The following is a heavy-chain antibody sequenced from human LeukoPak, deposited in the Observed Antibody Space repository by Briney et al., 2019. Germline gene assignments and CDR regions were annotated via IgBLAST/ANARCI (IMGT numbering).Heavy chain of an antibody. D-gene: IGHD1-26*01. Sequence: ASVKVSCKASGYTFTRYAMNWVLQAPGQAPEWMGWINTNTGNPTYAQGFTGRFVFSLDTSVSTAYLQISSLKAEDTAVYYCARLSSGSYSDFDYWGQGTLVTVSS. CDR1: GYTFTRYA. V-gene: IGHV7-4-1*02. J-gene: IGHJ4*02. CDR3: ARLSSGSYSDFDY. CDR2: INTNTGNP.